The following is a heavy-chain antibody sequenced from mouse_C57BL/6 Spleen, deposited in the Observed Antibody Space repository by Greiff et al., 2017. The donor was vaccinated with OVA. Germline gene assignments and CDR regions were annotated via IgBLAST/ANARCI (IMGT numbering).Heavy chain of an antibody. CDR2: IDPSDSYT. V-gene: IGHV1-50*01. CDR1: GYTFTSYW. J-gene: IGHJ2*01. Sequence: QVQLKQPGAELVKPGASVKLSCKASGYTFTSYWMQWVQQRPGQGLEWIGEIDPSDSYTNYNQKFKGKATLTVDTSSSTAYMQLSSLTSEDSAVYYCASRDGYYGTYYFDYWGQGTTLTVSS. D-gene: IGHD2-3*01. CDR3: ASRDGYYGTYYFDY.